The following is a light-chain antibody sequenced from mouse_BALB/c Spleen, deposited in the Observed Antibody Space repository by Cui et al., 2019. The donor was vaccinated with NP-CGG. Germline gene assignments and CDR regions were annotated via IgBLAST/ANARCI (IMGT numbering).Light chain of an antibody. Sequence: QAVVTPGSETTTSPGETVTLTCRSSTGAVTTSNYANWVQEKPDHLFTGLIGGTKNRAPGVPARFSGSLIGDKAALTITGAQTEDEAIYFCALWYSNHWVFGGGTKLTVL. CDR1: TGAVTTSNY. J-gene: IGLJ1*01. CDR2: GTK. V-gene: IGLV1*01. CDR3: ALWYSNHWV.